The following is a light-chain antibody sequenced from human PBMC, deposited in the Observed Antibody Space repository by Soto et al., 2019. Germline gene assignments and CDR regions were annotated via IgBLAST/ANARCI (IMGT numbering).Light chain of an antibody. J-gene: IGKJ4*01. V-gene: IGKV1-5*03. CDR3: QQYHSYSLT. CDR1: QSISSW. Sequence: DIQMTQSPSTLSASVGDRVTITCRASQSISSWLAWYQQKPEKAPKLLIYKASSLEGGVASRFSGSGSGTDFTLTISIRQPDDFATYYCQQYHSYSLTFGGVAKVDIK. CDR2: KAS.